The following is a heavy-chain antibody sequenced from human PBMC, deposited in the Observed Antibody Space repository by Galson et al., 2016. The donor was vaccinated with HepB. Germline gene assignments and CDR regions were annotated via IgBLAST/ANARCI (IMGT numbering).Heavy chain of an antibody. CDR3: AKDLVFLGWLFFDSYYSYGMDV. CDR1: GFTFSSYA. Sequence: SLRLSCAASGFTFSSYAMSWVRQAPGKGLEWVSAISGSGGSTYYADSVKGRFTISRDNSKNTLYLQMNSLRAEDTAVYYCAKDLVFLGWLFFDSYYSYGMDVWGQGTTVTVSS. V-gene: IGHV3-23*01. CDR2: ISGSGGST. J-gene: IGHJ6*02. D-gene: IGHD3-3*01.